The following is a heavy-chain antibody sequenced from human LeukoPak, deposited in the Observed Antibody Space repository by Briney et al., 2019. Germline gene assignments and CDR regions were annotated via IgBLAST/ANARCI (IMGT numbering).Heavy chain of an antibody. J-gene: IGHJ4*02. Sequence: GGSLRLSCAASGFTFNNYWMWWVRQASGKGLEWVANINPDGNDEYYVDSVKGRFTISRDNAKNSLALQMNSLRAEDTAVYYCARNPNYSGAGAYFDYWGQGTLVTVSS. V-gene: IGHV3-7*01. CDR3: ARNPNYSGAGAYFDY. CDR1: GFTFNNYW. CDR2: INPDGNDE. D-gene: IGHD3-10*01.